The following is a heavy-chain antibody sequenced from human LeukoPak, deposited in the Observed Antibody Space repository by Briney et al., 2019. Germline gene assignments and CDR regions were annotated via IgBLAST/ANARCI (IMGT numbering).Heavy chain of an antibody. V-gene: IGHV3-33*01. Sequence: QAGGSLRLSCAASGFTFSSYGMHWVRQAPGKGLEWVAVIWYDGSNKYYADSVKGRFTISRDNSKNTLYLQMNSLRAEDTAVYYCARELGSGSSYDAFDIWGQGTMVTVSS. CDR2: IWYDGSNK. CDR1: GFTFSSYG. CDR3: ARELGSGSSYDAFDI. D-gene: IGHD6-19*01. J-gene: IGHJ3*02.